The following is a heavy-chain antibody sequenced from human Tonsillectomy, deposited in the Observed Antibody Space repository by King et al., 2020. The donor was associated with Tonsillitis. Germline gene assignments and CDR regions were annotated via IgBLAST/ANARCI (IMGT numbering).Heavy chain of an antibody. Sequence: VQLQESGPGLVKPSQTLSLTCTVSGASISNGDYYWSWIRQHPGKGLEWIGYISYSGSTYYDPSLHSRVTMSVDTSKNQFSLKLSSVAAADSAVYYCASYAYTFWTSIGWGQGTLVTVSS. CDR3: ASYAYTFWTSIG. V-gene: IGHV4-31*03. J-gene: IGHJ4*02. CDR1: GASISNGDYY. D-gene: IGHD3/OR15-3a*01. CDR2: ISYSGST.